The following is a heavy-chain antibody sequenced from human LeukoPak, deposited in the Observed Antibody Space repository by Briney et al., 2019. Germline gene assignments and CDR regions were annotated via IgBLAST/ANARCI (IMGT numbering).Heavy chain of an antibody. J-gene: IGHJ4*02. CDR2: ISGSGGST. D-gene: IGHD5-18*01. V-gene: IGHV3-23*01. Sequence: AGSMTLSWAVSGFTFTSLAMSWVRPAPGEGMEWVSAISGSGGSTYYADSGKGRFTISRDNSKNTLYLQMNSLRAEDTAVYYCASPGYSYVTFDYWGQGTLVTVSS. CDR3: ASPGYSYVTFDY. CDR1: GFTFTSLA.